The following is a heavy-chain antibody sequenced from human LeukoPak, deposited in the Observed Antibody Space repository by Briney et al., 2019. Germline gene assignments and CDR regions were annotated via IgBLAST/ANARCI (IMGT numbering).Heavy chain of an antibody. CDR2: INPSGGST. CDR1: GYTFTSYY. CDR3: AKVVVVAATRNWYFDL. V-gene: IGHV1-46*01. J-gene: IGHJ2*01. D-gene: IGHD2-15*01. Sequence: ASVKVSCKASGYTFTSYYMHWVRQAPGQGLEWMGIINPSGGSTSYAQKFQGRVTMTRDTSTSTVYMELSSLRSEDTAVYYCAKVVVVAATRNWYFDLWGRGTLVTVSS.